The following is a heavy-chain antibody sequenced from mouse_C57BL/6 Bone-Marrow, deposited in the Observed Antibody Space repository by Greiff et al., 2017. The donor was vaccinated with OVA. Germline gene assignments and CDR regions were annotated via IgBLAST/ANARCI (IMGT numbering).Heavy chain of an antibody. V-gene: IGHV2-2*01. J-gene: IGHJ1*03. CDR3: ARGDRGGWYFDV. CDR2: IWSGGST. CDR1: GFSLTSYG. Sequence: VHLQQSGPGLVQPSQSLSITCTVSGFSLTSYGVHWVRQSPGKGLEWLGVIWSGGSTDYNAAFISRLSISKDNSKSHFFFKMNSLQADDTAIYYCARGDRGGWYFDVWGTGTTVTVSS.